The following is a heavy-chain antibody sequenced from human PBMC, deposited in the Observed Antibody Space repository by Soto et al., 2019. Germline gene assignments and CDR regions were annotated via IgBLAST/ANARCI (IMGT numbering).Heavy chain of an antibody. Sequence: EVQLVESGGGLVQPGGSLRLSCAASGFTFNRYSMNWVRQAPGKGLEWVSYITCGSSTIYYADSVKGRFTISRDNAENSLYLQMNSLRDEDTAVYYCVRDKYYDIVTGYRDSGMDVWGQGTTVTVSS. V-gene: IGHV3-48*02. D-gene: IGHD3-9*01. J-gene: IGHJ6*02. CDR1: GFTFNRYS. CDR3: VRDKYYDIVTGYRDSGMDV. CDR2: ITCGSSTI.